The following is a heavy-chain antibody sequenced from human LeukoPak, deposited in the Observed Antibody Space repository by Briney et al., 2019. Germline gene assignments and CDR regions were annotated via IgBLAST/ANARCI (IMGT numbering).Heavy chain of an antibody. V-gene: IGHV4-61*08. CDR1: GGSISSGGYY. J-gene: IGHJ3*02. D-gene: IGHD3-22*01. CDR2: IYYSGST. CDR3: ARDREYYYDSSGYYSRDAFDI. Sequence: ETLSLTCTVSGGSISSGGYYWSWIRQHPGKGLEWIGYIYYSGSTNYNPSLKSRVTISVDTSKNQFSLKLSSVTAADTAVYYCARDREYYYDSSGYYSRDAFDIWGQGTMVTVSS.